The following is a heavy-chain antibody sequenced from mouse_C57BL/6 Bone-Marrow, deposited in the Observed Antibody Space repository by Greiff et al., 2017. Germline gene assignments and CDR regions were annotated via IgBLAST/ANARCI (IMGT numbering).Heavy chain of an antibody. CDR1: GFSLTSYA. CDR3: ARKTGVLRYYYAMDY. J-gene: IGHJ4*01. Sequence: VKLVESGPGLVAPSQSLSITCTVSGFSLTSYAISWVRQPPGKGLEWLGVIWTGGGTNYNSALKSRLSISKDNSKSQVFLKMNSLQTDDTARYYCARKTGVLRYYYAMDYWGQGTSVTVAS. CDR2: IWTGGGT. D-gene: IGHD1-1*01. V-gene: IGHV2-9-1*01.